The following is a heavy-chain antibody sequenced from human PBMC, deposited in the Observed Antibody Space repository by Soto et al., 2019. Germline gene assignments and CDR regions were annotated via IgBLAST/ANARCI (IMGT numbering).Heavy chain of an antibody. Sequence: QVQLQESGPGLVKPSGTLSLTCAVSSGSISSSNWWSWVRQPPGKGLEWIGEIYHSGSTNYNPSLKSRVTISVDKSKTQFSLKLSSVTAADTAVYYCARGHDCSSTSCYVGNWFDPWGQGTLVTVSS. CDR2: IYHSGST. CDR3: ARGHDCSSTSCYVGNWFDP. CDR1: SGSISSSNW. J-gene: IGHJ5*02. D-gene: IGHD2-2*01. V-gene: IGHV4-4*02.